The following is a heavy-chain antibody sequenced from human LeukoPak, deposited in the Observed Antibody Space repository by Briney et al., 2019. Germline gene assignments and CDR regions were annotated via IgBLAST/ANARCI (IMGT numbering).Heavy chain of an antibody. D-gene: IGHD5-12*01. V-gene: IGHV3-48*01. CDR1: GFTFSSYS. CDR3: AKSGGYDLWEVLGYFDY. CDR2: ISSSSSTI. J-gene: IGHJ4*02. Sequence: QPGGSLRLSCAASGFTFSSYSMNWVRQAPGKGLEWVSYISSSSSTIYYADSVKGRFTISRDNAKNSLYLQMNSLRAEDTAGYYCAKSGGYDLWEVLGYFDYWGEGTLVTVSS.